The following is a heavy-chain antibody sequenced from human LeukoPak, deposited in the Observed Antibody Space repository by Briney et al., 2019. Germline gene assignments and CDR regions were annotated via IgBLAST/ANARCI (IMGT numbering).Heavy chain of an antibody. J-gene: IGHJ2*01. CDR3: ARGVSMIVVVIHDWYFDL. CDR2: ISYSGRT. CDR1: AGPTSSSSYY. Sequence: PSETLSLPCTVTAGPTSSSSYYSGRTRQLQSNGLDWIAIISYSGRTYYNPSLKSRVTISVDTSKNQFSLKLSSVTATDTAVYYCARGVSMIVVVIHDWYFDLWGRGTLVTVSS. V-gene: IGHV4-39*01. D-gene: IGHD3-22*01.